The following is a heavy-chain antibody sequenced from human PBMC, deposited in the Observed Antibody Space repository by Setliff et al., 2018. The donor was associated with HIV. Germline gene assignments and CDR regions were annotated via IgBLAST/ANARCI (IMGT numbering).Heavy chain of an antibody. CDR3: ASLDGSESPYIHYYYMDV. Sequence: PSETLSLTCTVSGGSVSTSRYYWGWIRQPPGKGLEWIGSINYRGNTYYNPSLKSRAAISVDTSKNQISLKLSSVTAADTAVYYCASLDGSESPYIHYYYMDVGGKGTAVTVSS. CDR1: GGSVSTSRYY. V-gene: IGHV4-39*01. J-gene: IGHJ6*03. CDR2: INYRGNT. D-gene: IGHD3-10*01.